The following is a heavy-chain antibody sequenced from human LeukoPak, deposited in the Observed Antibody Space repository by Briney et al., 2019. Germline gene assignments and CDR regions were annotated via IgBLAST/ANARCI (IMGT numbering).Heavy chain of an antibody. CDR3: ARISGSYYPDAFDI. D-gene: IGHD1-26*01. CDR1: GSTFNSYS. CDR2: IRSSSSTI. Sequence: GGSLRLSCAASGSTFNSYSMNWLRQAPGKGLEWVSYIRSSSSTIYYADSVKGRFTVSRDNAKNSLYLQMNSLRAEDTAVYCCARISGSYYPDAFDIWGQGTVVTVSS. J-gene: IGHJ3*02. V-gene: IGHV3-48*01.